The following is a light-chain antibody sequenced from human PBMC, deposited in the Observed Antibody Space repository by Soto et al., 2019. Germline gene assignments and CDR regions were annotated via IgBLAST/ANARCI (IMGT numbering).Light chain of an antibody. CDR3: QQSYSIPYT. CDR1: QSISSY. CDR2: AAS. V-gene: IGKV1-39*01. J-gene: IGKJ2*01. Sequence: DVPMTQSPSSLSASLVDRVTITCRASQSISSYLNWYQHKPGKAPKLLIYAASSLQSGVPSRFSGSGSGTAFTLTISSLKPADFATYYGQQSYSIPYTFGQGTKLEIK.